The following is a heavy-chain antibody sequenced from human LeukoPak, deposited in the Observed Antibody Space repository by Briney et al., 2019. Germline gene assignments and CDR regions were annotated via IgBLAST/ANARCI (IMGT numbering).Heavy chain of an antibody. CDR2: INPNSGGT. CDR3: ARDLGDRRVDY. Sequence: ASVKVSCKVSGYTLTELSMHWVRQAPGQGLEWMGWINPNSGGTNYAQKFQGRVTMTRDTSISTAYMELSRLRSDDTAVYYCARDLGDRRVDYWGQGTLVTVSS. D-gene: IGHD4-17*01. V-gene: IGHV1-2*02. CDR1: GYTLTELS. J-gene: IGHJ4*02.